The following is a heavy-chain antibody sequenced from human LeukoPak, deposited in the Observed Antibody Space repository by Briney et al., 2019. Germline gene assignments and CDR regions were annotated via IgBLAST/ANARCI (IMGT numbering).Heavy chain of an antibody. CDR3: ASTLVKVFDY. CDR2: IYSGGST. D-gene: IGHD4-23*01. CDR1: GFTVSSNQ. V-gene: IGHV3-66*01. J-gene: IGHJ4*02. Sequence: GGSLRLSCAVSGFTVSSNQMNWVRQAPGKGPEWVSTIYSGGSTYYADSVKGRFTISRDNSKNTLYLQMNSLRAEDTAVYYCASTLVKVFDYWGQGTLVTVSS.